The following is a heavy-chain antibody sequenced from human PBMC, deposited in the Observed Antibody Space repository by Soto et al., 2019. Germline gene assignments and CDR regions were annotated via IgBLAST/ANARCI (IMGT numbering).Heavy chain of an antibody. CDR2: IRGSVGSK. V-gene: IGHV3-23*01. CDR3: SKAGGAAGTVDYFDY. Sequence: PGGSLRLSCAASGFTFSNYAINWVLQSPGKGLEWVPVIRGSVGSKYYADSVTGRFTITRDNSKNTLYLQMNSLRAEDTAVYYCSKAGGAAGTVDYFDYWGQRTLVTVSS. J-gene: IGHJ4*02. D-gene: IGHD6-13*01. CDR1: GFTFSNYA.